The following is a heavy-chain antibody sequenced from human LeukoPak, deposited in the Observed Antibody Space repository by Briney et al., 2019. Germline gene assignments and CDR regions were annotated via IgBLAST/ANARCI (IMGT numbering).Heavy chain of an antibody. CDR3: ARYYGSGSYLFDY. CDR1: GGSISSSSYY. D-gene: IGHD3-10*01. V-gene: IGHV4-39*01. J-gene: IGHJ4*02. Sequence: PSETLSLTCTVSGGSISSSSYYWGWIRQPPGKGLEWIGSTYYSGSTYYNPSLKSRVTISVDTSKNQFSLKLSSVTAADTAVYYCARYYGSGSYLFDYWGQGTLVTVSS. CDR2: TYYSGST.